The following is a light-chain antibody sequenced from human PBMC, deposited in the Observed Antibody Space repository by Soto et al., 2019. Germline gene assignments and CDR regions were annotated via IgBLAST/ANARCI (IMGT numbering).Light chain of an antibody. Sequence: QAVVTQSSSASGSLGQRVTISCYGSSSNIGSITVNWYQQLPGPAPKLLMYSNNPRPSGVPDRFSGSKSGTSASLAISGLQSEDEADYYCAAWDDGLNDYVFGTGTKVTVL. CDR1: SSNIGSIT. J-gene: IGLJ1*01. V-gene: IGLV1-44*01. CDR2: SNN. CDR3: AAWDDGLNDYV.